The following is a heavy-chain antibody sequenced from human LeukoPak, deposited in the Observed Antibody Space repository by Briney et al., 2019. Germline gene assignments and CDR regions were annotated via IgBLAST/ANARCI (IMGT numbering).Heavy chain of an antibody. D-gene: IGHD6-19*01. CDR3: ARAPSIAVAGPFDY. J-gene: IGHJ4*02. V-gene: IGHV4-4*02. Sequence: PSETLSLTCAVSGGSISSRNWWSWVRQPPGKGLEWIGEIYHSGSTNYNPSLKSRVTISVDKSKNQFSLKLSSVTAADTAVYYCARAPSIAVAGPFDYWGQGTLVTVSS. CDR2: IYHSGST. CDR1: GGSISSRNW.